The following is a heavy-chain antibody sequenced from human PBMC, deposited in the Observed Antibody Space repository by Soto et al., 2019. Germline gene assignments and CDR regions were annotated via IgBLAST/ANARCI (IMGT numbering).Heavy chain of an antibody. CDR3: ARHLTSYDFWSGYQYYFDY. D-gene: IGHD3-3*01. CDR2: ISYDGSNK. V-gene: IGHV3-30-3*01. J-gene: IGHJ4*02. Sequence: XVSLSLSCAASGFTVSSYAMHWVRQAPGKGLEWVAVISYDGSNKYYADSVKGRFTISRDNSKNTLYLQMNSLRAEDTAVYYCARHLTSYDFWSGYQYYFDYCGQRTLVTVSS. CDR1: GFTVSSYA.